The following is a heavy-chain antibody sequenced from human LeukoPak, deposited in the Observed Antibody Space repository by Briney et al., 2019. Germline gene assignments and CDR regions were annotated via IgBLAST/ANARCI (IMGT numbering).Heavy chain of an antibody. D-gene: IGHD6-19*01. V-gene: IGHV3-23*01. CDR3: AKDRSDNSSWYCMDV. Sequence: GGSLGPSVQASGSTFAANPITWVGQPPGKGPDWAPGISGSGDTTYYADSVKGRFTISRDNSKNTLYLQMNSLGAEDTAVYYCAKDRSDNSSWYCMDVWGQGTTVTVSS. CDR2: ISGSGDTT. CDR1: GSTFAANP. J-gene: IGHJ6*02.